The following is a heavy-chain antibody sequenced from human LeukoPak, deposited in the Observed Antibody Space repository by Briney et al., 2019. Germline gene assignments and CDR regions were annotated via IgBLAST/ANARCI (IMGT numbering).Heavy chain of an antibody. CDR3: ARGDDFWAEYYMDV. J-gene: IGHJ6*03. CDR2: INPNSGGT. D-gene: IGHD3-3*01. V-gene: IGHV1-2*02. Sequence: GASVKVSCEASGYTFTGYYMHWVRQAPGQGLEWMGWINPNSGGTNYAQKFQGRVTMTRDTSISTAYMELSRLRSDDTAVYYCARGDDFWAEYYMDVWGKGTTVTVSS. CDR1: GYTFTGYY.